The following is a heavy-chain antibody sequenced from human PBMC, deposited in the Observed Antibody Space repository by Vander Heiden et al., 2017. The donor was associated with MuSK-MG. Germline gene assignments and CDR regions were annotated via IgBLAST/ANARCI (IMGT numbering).Heavy chain of an antibody. CDR2: INWNGGST. CDR3: ARGHFLTGYSHFDY. V-gene: IGHV3-20*04. CDR1: GSTFDGYS. Sequence: EVQLVESGGGVVRPGGCLRLSCAPSGSTFDGYSMSWVRQAPGKGLEWVSGINWNGGSTGYADSVKGRFTISRDNAKNSLYLQMNSLRAEDTALYYCARGHFLTGYSHFDYWGQGTLVTVSS. D-gene: IGHD3-9*01. J-gene: IGHJ4*02.